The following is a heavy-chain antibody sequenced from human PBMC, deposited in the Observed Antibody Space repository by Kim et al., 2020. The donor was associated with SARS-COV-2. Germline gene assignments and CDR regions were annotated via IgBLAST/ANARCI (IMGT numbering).Heavy chain of an antibody. CDR1: GFTFSSYG. D-gene: IGHD3-10*01. J-gene: IGHJ4*02. CDR3: AKSVSGSYYNSHLDY. V-gene: IGHV3-30*18. CDR2: ISYDGSNK. Sequence: GGSLRLSCAASGFTFSSYGMHWVRQAPGKGLEWVAVISYDGSNKYYADSVKGRFTISRDNSKNTLYLQMNSLRAEDTAVYYCAKSVSGSYYNSHLDYWGQGTLVTVSS.